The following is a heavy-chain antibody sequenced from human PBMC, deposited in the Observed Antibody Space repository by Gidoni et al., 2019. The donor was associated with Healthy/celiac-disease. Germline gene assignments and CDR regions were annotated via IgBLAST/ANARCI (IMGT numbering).Heavy chain of an antibody. CDR2: TNTSGVSR. V-gene: IGHV1-46*03. J-gene: IGHJ4*02. Sequence: QVQLVQSGAEGKKAGASVKVSCTASGYTFTSYYMHWVRQAHGQGLEWMGITNTSGVSRSYARKFQGRVTMTRDTSTSTVYMELSSLRSEDTAVYYCAREVGATDLDYWGQGTLVTVSS. CDR1: GYTFTSYY. CDR3: AREVGATDLDY. D-gene: IGHD1-26*01.